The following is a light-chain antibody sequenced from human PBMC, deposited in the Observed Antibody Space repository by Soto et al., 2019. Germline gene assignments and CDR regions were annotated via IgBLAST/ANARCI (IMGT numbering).Light chain of an antibody. CDR1: SSDVGGYNY. Sequence: QCVLTQPAAVSGSPGQSITISCTGTSSDVGGYNYVSWYQQHPGRAPTLILYGVANRPSGVSNRFSGSKSGNTASLTISGLQAEDEADYYCTSYTSSDSYVFGVGTKVTVL. CDR2: GVA. J-gene: IGLJ1*01. CDR3: TSYTSSDSYV. V-gene: IGLV2-14*03.